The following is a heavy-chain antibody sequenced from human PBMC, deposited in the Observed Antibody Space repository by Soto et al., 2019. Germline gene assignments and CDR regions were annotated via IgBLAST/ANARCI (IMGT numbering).Heavy chain of an antibody. V-gene: IGHV1-69*08. CDR2: IIPIFGIA. CDR3: AREDSDRETGLVPAAIDGIDV. J-gene: IGHJ6*02. Sequence: QVQLVQSGAEVKKPGSSVKVSCKASGGTFSRYSITWVRQAPGHGLEWIGRIIPIFGIASYAQKFQGRVTITADEATSTAYMEMSSLRSDDTAVYYCAREDSDRETGLVPAAIDGIDVWGQGTTVTVSS. D-gene: IGHD2-2*01. CDR1: GGTFSRYS.